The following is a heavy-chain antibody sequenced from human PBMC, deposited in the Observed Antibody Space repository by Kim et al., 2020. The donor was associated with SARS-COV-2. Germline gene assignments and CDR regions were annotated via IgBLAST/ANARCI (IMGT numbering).Heavy chain of an antibody. D-gene: IGHD3-16*02. CDR1: GFTFDDYA. V-gene: IGHV3-43*02. CDR2: ISGDGGST. CDR3: AKDMGYDYIWGSYRYTGGAGY. Sequence: GGSLRLSCAASGFTFDDYAMHWVRQAPGKGLEWVSLISGDGGSTYYADSVKGRFTISRDNSKNSLYLQMNSLRTEDTALYYCAKDMGYDYIWGSYRYTGGAGYWGQGTLVTVSS. J-gene: IGHJ4*02.